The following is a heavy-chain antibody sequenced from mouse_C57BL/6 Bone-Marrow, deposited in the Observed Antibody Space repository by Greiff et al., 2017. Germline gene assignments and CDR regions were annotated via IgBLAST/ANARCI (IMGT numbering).Heavy chain of an antibody. Sequence: QVQLQQPGAELVKPGASVKMSCKASGYTFTSYWITWVKQRPGQGLEWIGDIYPGSGSTNYNEKFKSKATLTVDTSSSAAYMQLSSLTSEDSAVYSCAREGLTTVVARGYFDYWGQGTTLTVSS. CDR1: GYTFTSYW. CDR2: IYPGSGST. CDR3: AREGLTTVVARGYFDY. V-gene: IGHV1-55*01. D-gene: IGHD1-1*01. J-gene: IGHJ2*01.